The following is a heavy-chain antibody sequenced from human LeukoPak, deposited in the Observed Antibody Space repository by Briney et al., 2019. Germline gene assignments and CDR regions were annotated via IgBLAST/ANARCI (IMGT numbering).Heavy chain of an antibody. CDR2: INRSGST. Sequence: PSETLSLTCAVYGGSFSGYYWSWIRQPPGKGLEWIGEINRSGSTNYNPSLKSRVTISVDTSKNQFSLKLSSVTAADTAVYYCARGEGYCSSTSCFTRSTRLGYYFDYWGQGTLVTVSS. J-gene: IGHJ4*02. D-gene: IGHD2-2*01. CDR3: ARGEGYCSSTSCFTRSTRLGYYFDY. CDR1: GGSFSGYY. V-gene: IGHV4-34*01.